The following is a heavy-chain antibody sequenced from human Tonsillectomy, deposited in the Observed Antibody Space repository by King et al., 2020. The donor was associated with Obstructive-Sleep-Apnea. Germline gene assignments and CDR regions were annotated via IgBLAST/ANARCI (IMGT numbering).Heavy chain of an antibody. CDR3: AKDISYDILTGDFDY. D-gene: IGHD3-9*01. Sequence: QLVQSGGGLAQPGRSLRLSCAASGFTFDDYAMHWVRQAPGKGLEWVSGISWNGGSRCYADSVKGRFTISRDNAKSSLYLQMNSLRAEDTALYYCAKDISYDILTGDFDYWGQGTLVTVSS. CDR1: GFTFDDYA. J-gene: IGHJ4*02. V-gene: IGHV3-9*01. CDR2: ISWNGGSR.